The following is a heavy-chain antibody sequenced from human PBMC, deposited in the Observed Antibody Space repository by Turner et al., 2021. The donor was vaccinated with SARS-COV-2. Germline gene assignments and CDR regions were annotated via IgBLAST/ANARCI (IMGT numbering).Heavy chain of an antibody. Sequence: QVQLVQSGAEVKKPGSSVKVSCKASGGTFSSYAIIWVRQAPGQGLEWMGGIIPIFGTANYSQKVQGRVTITADESTSTAYMELSSLRSDDTAVYYCARVTSFSGSGTYSTYWGQGTLVTVSS. CDR3: ARVTSFSGSGTYSTY. V-gene: IGHV1-69*01. CDR1: GGTFSSYA. J-gene: IGHJ4*02. CDR2: IIPIFGTA. D-gene: IGHD3-10*01.